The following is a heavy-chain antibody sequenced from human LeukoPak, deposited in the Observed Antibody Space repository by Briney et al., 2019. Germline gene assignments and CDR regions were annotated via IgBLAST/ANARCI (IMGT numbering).Heavy chain of an antibody. CDR2: ISANNGNT. D-gene: IGHD1-26*01. V-gene: IGHV1-18*01. CDR1: GYTFSSYG. J-gene: IGHJ3*02. CDR3: ARDGELYSGSKGLFDI. Sequence: ASVKVSCKASGYTFSSYGISWVRQAPGQGLDWMGWISANNGNTNYAQKLQGRVTMTIDTSTSTAYMELRSLRSDDTAVYYCARDGELYSGSKGLFDIWGQGTMVTVSS.